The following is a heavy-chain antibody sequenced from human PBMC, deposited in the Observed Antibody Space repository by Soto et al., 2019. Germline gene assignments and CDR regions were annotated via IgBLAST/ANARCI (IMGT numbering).Heavy chain of an antibody. CDR2: IIPILGIA. Sequence: QVQLVQSGAEVKKPGSSVKVSCKASGGTFSSYTISWVRQAPGQGLEWMGRIIPILGIANYAQKFQGRVTSTADKSTSTAYMELSSLRSEDTAVYYCARDRYCSGGSCSSTFDYWGQGTLVTVSS. J-gene: IGHJ4*02. V-gene: IGHV1-69*08. CDR1: GGTFSSYT. D-gene: IGHD2-15*01. CDR3: ARDRYCSGGSCSSTFDY.